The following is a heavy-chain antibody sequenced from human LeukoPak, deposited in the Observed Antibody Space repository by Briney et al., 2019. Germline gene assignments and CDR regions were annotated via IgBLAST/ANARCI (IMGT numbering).Heavy chain of an antibody. V-gene: IGHV3-7*01. CDR2: IKYDGSEK. CDR1: GFTFSNYW. J-gene: IGHJ2*01. CDR3: ARHSSSSLTHWYFDL. D-gene: IGHD6-13*01. Sequence: GGSLRLSCAASGFTFSNYWMNWVRQAPGKGLEWLANIKYDGSEKYYVDSVKGRFTLSRDNAKNSLYLQMDRLRVEDTAVYYCARHSSSSLTHWYFDLWGRGTLVTVSS.